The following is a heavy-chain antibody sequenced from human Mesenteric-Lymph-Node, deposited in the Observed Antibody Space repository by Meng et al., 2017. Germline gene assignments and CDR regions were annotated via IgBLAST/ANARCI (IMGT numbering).Heavy chain of an antibody. Sequence: GESLKISCAASGISLRGYWMTWVRQAPGKGLEWVANIKQDASEKNYVDSVKGRFTISRDNTKNSVYLQMNNLRAEDTAVYYCARDKEYYYDSSGYYYVEPDAFDIWGQGTMVTVSS. V-gene: IGHV3-7*01. CDR1: GISLRGYW. CDR2: IKQDASEK. CDR3: ARDKEYYYDSSGYYYVEPDAFDI. D-gene: IGHD3-22*01. J-gene: IGHJ3*02.